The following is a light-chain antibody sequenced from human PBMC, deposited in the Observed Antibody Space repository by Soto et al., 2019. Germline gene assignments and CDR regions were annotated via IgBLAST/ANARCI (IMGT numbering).Light chain of an antibody. V-gene: IGKV2-28*01. J-gene: IGKJ1*01. Sequence: DIVMTQSPLSLPVTPGEPASISCRSSQSLLHSNGYNYLDWYLQKPGQSPQLLIYLGSNRASGVPDRFSGSGSGTDFTLEISGVEAEDVGVYYCMQTLQSWTFGQGTKVDIK. CDR3: MQTLQSWT. CDR1: QSLLHSNGYNY. CDR2: LGS.